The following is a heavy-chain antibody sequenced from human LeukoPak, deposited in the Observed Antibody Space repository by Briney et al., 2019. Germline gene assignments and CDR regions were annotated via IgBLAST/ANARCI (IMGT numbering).Heavy chain of an antibody. CDR3: AKVYGAYGGFDP. CDR2: INSDGSSI. CDR1: GFTFSSYW. Sequence: GGSLRLSCTASGFTFSSYWMHWVRQAPGKGLVWVSRINSDGSSISYADSVKGRFTISRDNAKNTLYLQMNSLRSEDTAVYYCAKVYGAYGGFDPWGQGTLVTVSS. V-gene: IGHV3-74*01. D-gene: IGHD4-17*01. J-gene: IGHJ5*02.